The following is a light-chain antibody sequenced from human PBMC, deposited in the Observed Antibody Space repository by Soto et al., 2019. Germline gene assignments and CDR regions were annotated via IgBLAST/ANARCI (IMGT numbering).Light chain of an antibody. J-gene: IGKJ2*01. CDR2: GAS. CDR3: QHYGSSRPYN. Sequence: EIVLPQSPGTLSLSPGESATLSCRASQRVASSHIAWYRQKPGQAPWPLIYGASNRATGIPDRFSGSGSGKEVTLTISRLQAEESAVYYRQHYGSSRPYNFCQGTKLKIK. CDR1: QRVASSH. V-gene: IGKV3-20*01.